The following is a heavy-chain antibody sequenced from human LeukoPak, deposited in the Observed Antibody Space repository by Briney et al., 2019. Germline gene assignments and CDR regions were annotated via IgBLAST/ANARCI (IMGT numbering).Heavy chain of an antibody. CDR2: IFHSGST. CDR1: GYSISSGYY. Sequence: SETLSLTCAVSGYSISSGYYWAWIRQPPGKGLEWIGSIFHSGSTYYNPSLKSRVTILVDTSKNQFSLKLSSVTAADTALYYCASGTSNWCGARGYWGQGTLVTVSS. J-gene: IGHJ4*02. V-gene: IGHV4-38-2*01. CDR3: ASGTSNWCGARGY. D-gene: IGHD6-13*01.